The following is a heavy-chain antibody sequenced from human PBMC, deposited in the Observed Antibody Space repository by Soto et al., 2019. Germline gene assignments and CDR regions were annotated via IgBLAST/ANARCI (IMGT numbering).Heavy chain of an antibody. CDR2: LNTDGSST. Sequence: GRSLRLSCAASGFTFSSYWMHWVRQAPGKGLVWVSRLNTDGSSTGYADSVKGRFTIYRDNAKNTLYLQMNSLRAEDTAVYYCVRDLDGYVSPAIYWGQGTLVTVSS. CDR3: VRDLDGYVSPAIY. J-gene: IGHJ4*02. CDR1: GFTFSSYW. D-gene: IGHD5-12*01. V-gene: IGHV3-74*01.